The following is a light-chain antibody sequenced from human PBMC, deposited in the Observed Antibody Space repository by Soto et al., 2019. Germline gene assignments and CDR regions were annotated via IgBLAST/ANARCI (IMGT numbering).Light chain of an antibody. J-gene: IGLJ1*01. CDR3: SSYTSSSTLV. V-gene: IGLV4-69*01. Sequence: QSVLTQSPSASASLGASVKLTCTLSSGHSNYAIAWHQQQPEKGPRYLMKLNRDGSHSKGDGIPNRFSGSSSGAERYLTISSLQSEDEADYYCSSYTSSSTLVFGTGTKLTVL. CDR1: SGHSNYA. CDR2: LNRDGSH.